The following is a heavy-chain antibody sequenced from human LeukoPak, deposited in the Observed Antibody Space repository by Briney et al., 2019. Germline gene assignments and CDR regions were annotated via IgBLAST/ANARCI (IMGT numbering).Heavy chain of an antibody. CDR3: ARGFNDFWSGSQLEY. CDR2: ISYDGGKT. D-gene: IGHD3-3*01. Sequence: GGSLRLSCAASGFIFGGYAMHWVRQAPGKGLQWLAVISYDGGKTYYADSVEGRFTISRDNSKSTVYLEINSLRSEDRAIYYCARGFNDFWSGSQLEYWGQGTLVTVSS. J-gene: IGHJ4*02. CDR1: GFIFGGYA. V-gene: IGHV3-30-3*01.